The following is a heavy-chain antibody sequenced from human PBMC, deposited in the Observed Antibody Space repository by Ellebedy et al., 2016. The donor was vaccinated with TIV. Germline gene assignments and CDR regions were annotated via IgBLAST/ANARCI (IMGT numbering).Heavy chain of an antibody. Sequence: GESLKISXAASGFTFSDYYMNWVRQAPGKGLEWVSSIGPSGDYIFYADSLKGRFTISRDNSKNSLFLQMNSLEAEDTAVYYCVRDGYSTLAFWGQGTQVTVSS. J-gene: IGHJ4*02. D-gene: IGHD5-12*01. CDR1: GFTFSDYY. CDR2: IGPSGDYI. V-gene: IGHV3-21*01. CDR3: VRDGYSTLAF.